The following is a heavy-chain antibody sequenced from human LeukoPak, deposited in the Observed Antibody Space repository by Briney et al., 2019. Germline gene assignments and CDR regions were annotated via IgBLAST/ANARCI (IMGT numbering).Heavy chain of an antibody. Sequence: SETLCLSCAVSGGSISTYYWTWVRQPPGKGLEWIAYVYYSGSTNYNPSLKSRVTISLDTSKNQFSLNLSSVTAADTAVYYGARELKGRGYSYGGHHYYYRDVWGKGTTVTVAS. D-gene: IGHD5-18*01. CDR3: ARELKGRGYSYGGHHYYYRDV. J-gene: IGHJ6*03. V-gene: IGHV4-59*12. CDR1: GGSISTYY. CDR2: VYYSGST.